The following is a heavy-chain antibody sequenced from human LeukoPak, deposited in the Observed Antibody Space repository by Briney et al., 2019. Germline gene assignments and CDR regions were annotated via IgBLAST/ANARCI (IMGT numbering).Heavy chain of an antibody. CDR2: IRTGSSGAT. CDR3: ARDNAWAFDI. D-gene: IGHD2-2*01. J-gene: IGHJ3*02. V-gene: IGHV3-48*01. CDR1: GFTFSTFP. Sequence: GGSLRLSCAASGFTFSTFPMNWVRQAPGKGLEWLSNIRTGSSGATYYADSVKGRFTISRDDAKNSLYLQMNSLRAEDMAVYFCARDNAWAFDIWGQGTMVTVSS.